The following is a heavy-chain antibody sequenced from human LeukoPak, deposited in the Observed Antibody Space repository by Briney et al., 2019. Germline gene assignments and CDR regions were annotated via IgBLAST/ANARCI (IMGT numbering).Heavy chain of an antibody. D-gene: IGHD6-19*01. CDR3: ARDMVSSSGWPNDAFDI. V-gene: IGHV3-30*04. CDR2: ISYDGSNK. J-gene: IGHJ3*02. CDR1: GFTFSSYA. Sequence: GRSLRLSCAASGFTFSSYAMHWVRQAPGRGLEWVAVISYDGSNKYYADSVKGRFTISRDNSKNTLYLQMNSLRAEDTAVYYCARDMVSSSGWPNDAFDIWGQGIMVTVSS.